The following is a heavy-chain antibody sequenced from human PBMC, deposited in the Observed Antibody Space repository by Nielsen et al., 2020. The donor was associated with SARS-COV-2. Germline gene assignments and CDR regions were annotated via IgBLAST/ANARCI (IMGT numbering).Heavy chain of an antibody. CDR2: ISSSGSTI. Sequence: GGSLRLSCAASGFTFSSYEMNWVRQAPGKGLEWVSYISSSGSTIYYADSVKGRFTISRDNAKNSLYLQMNSLRAEDTAVYYCAKDPHSSGWYEVFDYWGQGTLVTVSS. J-gene: IGHJ4*02. CDR1: GFTFSSYE. V-gene: IGHV3-48*03. CDR3: AKDPHSSGWYEVFDY. D-gene: IGHD6-19*01.